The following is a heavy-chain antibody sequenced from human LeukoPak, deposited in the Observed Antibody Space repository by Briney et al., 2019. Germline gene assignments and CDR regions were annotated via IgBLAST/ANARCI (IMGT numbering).Heavy chain of an antibody. CDR1: GYTFTSYD. CDR2: MNPNSGNT. V-gene: IGHV1-8*01. D-gene: IGHD5-24*01. Sequence: ASVKVSCKASGYTFTSYDINWVRQATGQGLEWMGWMNPNSGNTGYAQKFQGRVTMTRNTSISTAYMELSSLRSEDTAVYYCARYSSGRSDGYKKLHYYGLDVWAQGTTVIVS. CDR3: ARYSSGRSDGYKKLHYYGLDV. J-gene: IGHJ6*02.